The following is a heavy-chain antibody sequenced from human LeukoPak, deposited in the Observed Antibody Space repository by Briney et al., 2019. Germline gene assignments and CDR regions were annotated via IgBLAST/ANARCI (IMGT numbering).Heavy chain of an antibody. CDR3: ARDRDCSGGSCYLHAFDI. J-gene: IGHJ3*02. CDR1: GFTFSTYW. D-gene: IGHD2-15*01. CDR2: IKQDGSEK. V-gene: IGHV3-7*01. Sequence: GGSLRLSCAASGFTFSTYWMSWVRQAPGEGLEWVANIKQDGSEKYYVDSAKGRFTISRDNAKNSLYLQMNSLRAEDTAVYYCARDRDCSGGSCYLHAFDIWGQGTMVTVSS.